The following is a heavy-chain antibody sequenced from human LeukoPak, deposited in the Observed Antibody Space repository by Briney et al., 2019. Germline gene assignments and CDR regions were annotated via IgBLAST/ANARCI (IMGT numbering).Heavy chain of an antibody. CDR1: GASTGSSDHY. D-gene: IGHD1-26*01. Sequence: SETLSLTCTVSGASTGSSDHYWSWVRQTPGKGLERLGFIFHTGTTYYNPSLQSRLRISIDTSKNQFSLRLTSATAADTAIYYCARDDSLGGTYYWGPGTPVTVSS. V-gene: IGHV4-30-4*01. CDR3: ARDDSLGGTYY. J-gene: IGHJ4*02. CDR2: IFHTGTT.